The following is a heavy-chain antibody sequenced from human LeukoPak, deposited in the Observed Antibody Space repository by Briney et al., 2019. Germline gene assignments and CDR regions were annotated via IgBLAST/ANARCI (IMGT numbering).Heavy chain of an antibody. CDR2: INPSGGST. CDR3: ARGRYCSSTSCYLSDP. J-gene: IGHJ5*02. D-gene: IGHD2-2*01. V-gene: IGHV1-46*01. CDR1: VYTFTIYY. Sequence: ASVTVSFKSSVYTFTIYYMHWVRQAPGQGREWMGIINPSGGSTSYAQKFQGRVTMTRDTSTSTVYMELSSLRSEDTAVYYCARGRYCSSTSCYLSDPWGQGTLVTVSS.